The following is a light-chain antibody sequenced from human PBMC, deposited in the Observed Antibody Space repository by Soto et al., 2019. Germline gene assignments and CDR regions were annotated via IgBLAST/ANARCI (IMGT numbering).Light chain of an antibody. CDR2: GAS. CDR1: QSVSSN. J-gene: IGKJ2*02. CDR3: QQYNNLPPWT. Sequence: EIVMTQSPATLSVSPGERATLSCRASQSVSSNLAWYQQKPGQAPRLLIYGASTRATGIPARFSGSGSGTEFTLTISNLPSEDFAVYYCQQYNNLPPWTFGQGTKLEIK. V-gene: IGKV3-15*01.